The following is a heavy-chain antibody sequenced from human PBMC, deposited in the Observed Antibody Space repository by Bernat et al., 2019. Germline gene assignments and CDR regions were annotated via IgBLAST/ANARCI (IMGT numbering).Heavy chain of an antibody. CDR2: IWYDGSNK. J-gene: IGHJ6*02. V-gene: IGHV3-33*01. CDR3: ERFFTPPGWQLLWNSYYSGMDV. D-gene: IGHD2-2*01. CDR1: GFTFSSYG. Sequence: QVQLVESGGGVVQPGRSLRLSCAASGFTFSSYGMHWVRQAPGKGLEWVAVIWYDGSNKYYADSVKGRFTISRDNSKNTLYLQMNSLRAEDTAVYYCERFFTPPGWQLLWNSYYSGMDVWGQGTTVTVSS.